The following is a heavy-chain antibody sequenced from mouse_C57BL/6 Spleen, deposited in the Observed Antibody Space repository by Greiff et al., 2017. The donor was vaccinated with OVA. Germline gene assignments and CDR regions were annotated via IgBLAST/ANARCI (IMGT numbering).Heavy chain of an antibody. J-gene: IGHJ2*01. CDR3: AKNAPYYYFDY. CDR1: GFSLTSYG. V-gene: IGHV2-4*01. Sequence: VQVVESGPGLVQPSQSLSITCTVSGFSLTSYGVHWVRQPPGKGLEWLGVIWSGGSTDYNAAFISRLSISKDNSKSQVFFKMNSLQADDTAIYYCAKNAPYYYFDYWGQGTTLTVSS. D-gene: IGHD1-1*01. CDR2: IWSGGST.